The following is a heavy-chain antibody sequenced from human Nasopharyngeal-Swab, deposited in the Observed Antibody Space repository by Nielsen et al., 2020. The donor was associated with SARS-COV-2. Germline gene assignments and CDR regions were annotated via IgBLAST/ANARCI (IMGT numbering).Heavy chain of an antibody. D-gene: IGHD3-3*01. Sequence: SETLSLTCTVSGGSISSYYWSWVRQPPGKGLEWIGEIYHSGSTNYNPSLKSRVTISVDKSKNQFSLKLSSVTAADTAVYYCARWGPINDFWSGYYRFDYWGQGTLVTVSS. V-gene: IGHV4-59*12. CDR1: GGSISSYY. CDR3: ARWGPINDFWSGYYRFDY. CDR2: IYHSGST. J-gene: IGHJ4*02.